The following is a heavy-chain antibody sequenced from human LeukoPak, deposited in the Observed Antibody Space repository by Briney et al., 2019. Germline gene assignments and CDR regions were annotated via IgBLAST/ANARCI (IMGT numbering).Heavy chain of an antibody. J-gene: IGHJ1*01. CDR3: ARDRGGTYMYFQH. CDR2: INWNGGRA. Sequence: GGSLRLSCAASGFTFSTYSMSWVRQAPGKGLEWVSGINWNGGRAGHADSVKGRFTISRDNAKNSLFLQMNSLRAEDTAFYYCARDRGGTYMYFQHWGQGTLVTVSS. CDR1: GFTFSTYS. V-gene: IGHV3-20*04. D-gene: IGHD1-26*01.